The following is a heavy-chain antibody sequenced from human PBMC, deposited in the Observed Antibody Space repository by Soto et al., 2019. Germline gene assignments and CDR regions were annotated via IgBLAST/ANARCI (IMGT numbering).Heavy chain of an antibody. D-gene: IGHD1-7*01. CDR3: AKDYRSGTAYYYYGMDV. Sequence: GGSLRLSCAASGFTFSSYAMSWGRQAPGKGLEWVSAISGSGGITYYADSVKGRFTISRDNSKNTLYLQMNSLRAEDTAVYYCAKDYRSGTAYYYYGMDVWGQGTTVTVSS. CDR1: GFTFSSYA. CDR2: ISGSGGIT. J-gene: IGHJ6*02. V-gene: IGHV3-23*01.